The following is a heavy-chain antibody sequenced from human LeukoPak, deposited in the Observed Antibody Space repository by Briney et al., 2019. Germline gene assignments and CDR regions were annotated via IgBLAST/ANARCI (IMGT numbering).Heavy chain of an antibody. CDR1: GGSIRRNF. CDR3: ARSRTTMVRGSPNWSFDY. Sequence: PSETLSLTCTVSGGSIRRNFWSWIRQPPGKGLEWIGYISYSGSYNYNPSLKSRVTIAIDTSKNQFSLKLSSVTAADTAVYYCARSRTTMVRGSPNWSFDYWGQGILVTVSS. D-gene: IGHD3-10*01. J-gene: IGHJ4*02. CDR2: ISYSGSY. V-gene: IGHV4-59*01.